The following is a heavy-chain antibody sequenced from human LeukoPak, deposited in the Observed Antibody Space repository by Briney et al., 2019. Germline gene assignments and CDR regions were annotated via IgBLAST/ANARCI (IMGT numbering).Heavy chain of an antibody. CDR3: ARDYDYVWGSYRAYDAFDI. Sequence: ASVKVSCKASGYTFTSYAMNWARQAPGQGLEWMGWINTNTGNPTYAQGFTGRFVFSLDTSVSTAYLQISSLKAEDTAVYYCARDYDYVWGSYRAYDAFDIWGQGTMVTVSS. J-gene: IGHJ3*02. V-gene: IGHV7-4-1*02. CDR2: INTNTGNP. CDR1: GYTFTSYA. D-gene: IGHD3-16*02.